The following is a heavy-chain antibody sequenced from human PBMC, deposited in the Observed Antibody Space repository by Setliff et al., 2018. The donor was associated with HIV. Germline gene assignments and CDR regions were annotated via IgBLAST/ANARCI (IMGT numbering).Heavy chain of an antibody. V-gene: IGHV3-49*03. Sequence: PGGSLRLSCTASGFTFGDYAMNWFRQAPGKGLEWVGFIRRKAYGGTTEYAASVKGRFTISRDDSKSIAYLQMNSLKTEDTAVYYCTRECSGTSCYERVGFDYWGQGTLVTSPQ. CDR2: IRRKAYGGTT. D-gene: IGHD2-2*01. CDR3: TRECSGTSCYERVGFDY. J-gene: IGHJ4*02. CDR1: GFTFGDYA.